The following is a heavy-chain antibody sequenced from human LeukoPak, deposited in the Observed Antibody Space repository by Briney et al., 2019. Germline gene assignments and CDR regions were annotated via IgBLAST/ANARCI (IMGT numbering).Heavy chain of an antibody. J-gene: IGHJ3*02. D-gene: IGHD2-2*02. CDR1: GYSISSGYY. Sequence: SETLSLTCTVSGYSISSGYYWGWIRQPPGKGLEWIGYIYQSGSTYYNPSLKSRVTISVDRSKNQFSLKLSSVTAADTAVYYCARLPGDIVVVPAAIYAFDIWGQGAMVTVSS. CDR2: IYQSGST. V-gene: IGHV4-38-2*02. CDR3: ARLPGDIVVVPAAIYAFDI.